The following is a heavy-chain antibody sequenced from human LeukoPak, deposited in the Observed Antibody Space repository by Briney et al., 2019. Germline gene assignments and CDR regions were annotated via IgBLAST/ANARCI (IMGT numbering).Heavy chain of an antibody. V-gene: IGHV4-4*07. Sequence: SETLSLTCTVSGGSISSYYWSCIRQPAGKGLEWIGRIYTSGSTNYNPSLKSRVTMSVDTSKNQFSLKLSSVTAPDTAVYYCARDHYYDSSGIDYWGQGTLVTLSS. D-gene: IGHD3-22*01. CDR1: GGSISSYY. J-gene: IGHJ4*02. CDR3: ARDHYYDSSGIDY. CDR2: IYTSGST.